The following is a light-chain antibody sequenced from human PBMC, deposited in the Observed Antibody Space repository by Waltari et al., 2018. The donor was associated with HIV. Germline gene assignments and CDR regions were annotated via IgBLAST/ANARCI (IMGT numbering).Light chain of an antibody. Sequence: QSALTQPASVSGSPGQSITISCTGTSSNVGNDDLVSWYQQHPREAPKLIIYEVTKRPSGVSNRCSGSKSGNTASLTISGLQAEDEADYYCCSCPRSGIRYVFGTGTKVTVL. J-gene: IGLJ1*01. V-gene: IGLV2-23*02. CDR1: SSNVGNDDL. CDR3: CSCPRSGIRYV. CDR2: EVT.